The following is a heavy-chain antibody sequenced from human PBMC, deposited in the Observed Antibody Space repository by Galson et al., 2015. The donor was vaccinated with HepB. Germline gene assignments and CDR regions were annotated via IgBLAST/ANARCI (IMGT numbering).Heavy chain of an antibody. CDR1: GGSFSGYY. CDR3: ARGPRWGPGPIAARPFHYYYGMDV. CDR2: INHSGST. V-gene: IGHV4-34*01. Sequence: SETLSLTCAVYGGSFSGYYWSWIRQPPGKGLEWIGEINHSGSTNYNPSLKSRVTISVDTSKNQFSLKLSSVTAADTAVYYCARGPRWGPGPIAARPFHYYYGMDVWGQGTTVAVSS. D-gene: IGHD6-6*01. J-gene: IGHJ6*02.